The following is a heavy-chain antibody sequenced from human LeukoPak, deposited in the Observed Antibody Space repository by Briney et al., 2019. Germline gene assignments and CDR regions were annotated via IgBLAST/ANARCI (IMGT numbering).Heavy chain of an antibody. CDR3: ARGMYYYDSSGYLAGRYYFDY. Sequence: PSETLSLTCAVYGGSFSGYYWSWIRQPPGKGLEWIGEINHSGSINYNPSLKSRVTISVDTSKNQFSLKLSSVTAADTAVYYCARGMYYYDSSGYLAGRYYFDYWGQGTLVTVSS. V-gene: IGHV4-34*01. CDR2: INHSGSI. CDR1: GGSFSGYY. J-gene: IGHJ4*02. D-gene: IGHD3-22*01.